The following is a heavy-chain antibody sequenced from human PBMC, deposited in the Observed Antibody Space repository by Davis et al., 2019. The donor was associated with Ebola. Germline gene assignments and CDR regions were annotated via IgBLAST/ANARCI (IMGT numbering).Heavy chain of an antibody. V-gene: IGHV4-34*01. CDR1: GFTFSSYY. J-gene: IGHJ6*04. CDR2: INHSGST. Sequence: ESLKISCAASGFTFSSYYMNWVRQAPGKGLEWIGEINHSGSTNYNPSLKSRVTISVDTSKNQFSLKLSSVTAADTAVYYCARDNDTTEDGYYGMDVWGKGTTVTVSS. D-gene: IGHD3-22*01. CDR3: ARDNDTTEDGYYGMDV.